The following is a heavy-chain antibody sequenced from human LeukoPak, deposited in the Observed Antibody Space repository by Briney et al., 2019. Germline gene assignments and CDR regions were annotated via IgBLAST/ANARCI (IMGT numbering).Heavy chain of an antibody. CDR3: ARDSHGPWAFDY. J-gene: IGHJ4*02. CDR1: GYTFTSYG. CDR2: INPNSGGT. V-gene: IGHV1-2*02. D-gene: IGHD4-17*01. Sequence: ASVKVSCKASGYTFTSYGINWVRQAPGQGLEWMGWINPNSGGTNFAPKFQGRVTMTRDTSINTAYVELSRLRSDDTAVYYCARDSHGPWAFDYWGQGTLVTVSS.